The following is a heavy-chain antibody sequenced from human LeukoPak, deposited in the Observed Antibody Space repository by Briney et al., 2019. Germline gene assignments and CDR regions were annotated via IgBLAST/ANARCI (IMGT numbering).Heavy chain of an antibody. Sequence: SGPTLVNPTQTLTLTCIFSGSSLSTSGVAVAWIRQPPGKALEWLALIYWDDDKRYSPSLKSRLTITKDTSKNHVVLTMTNMDPVDTATYYCARSNYYSSGTYYNDYWGQGTLVTVSS. CDR1: GSSLSTSGVA. V-gene: IGHV2-5*02. J-gene: IGHJ4*02. CDR2: IYWDDDK. D-gene: IGHD3-10*01. CDR3: ARSNYYSSGTYYNDY.